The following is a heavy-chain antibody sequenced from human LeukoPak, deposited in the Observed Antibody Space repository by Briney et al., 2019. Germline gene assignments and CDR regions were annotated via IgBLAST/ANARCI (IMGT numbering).Heavy chain of an antibody. V-gene: IGHV3-23*01. J-gene: IGHJ4*02. D-gene: IGHD2-15*01. Sequence: GGSLRLSCVASGFTFSSFALDWVRQAPGRGLEWISVVSRTGSTKYYADTVKGRFTVSRDNSKNTVYLQMNSLRVDDSAVYYCAKRKNSPGYSSLDQWGQGTLVTVSS. CDR3: AKRKNSPGYSSLDQ. CDR1: GFTFSSFA. CDR2: VSRTGSTK.